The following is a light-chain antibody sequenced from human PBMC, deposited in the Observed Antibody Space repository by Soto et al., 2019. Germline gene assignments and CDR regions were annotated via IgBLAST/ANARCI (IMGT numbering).Light chain of an antibody. CDR2: GAS. J-gene: IGKJ3*01. V-gene: IGKV1-27*01. CDR1: QGMGTY. Sequence: DIQMTQSPASLSSSVGDRVTISCRASQGMGTYLAWYQQKPGQVPKLLIYGASTLQSGVPSRFSGGGYGADFTLTITSLQHEDVETYYWRKYRSAPFAFGPGTRVEIK. CDR3: RKYRSAPFA.